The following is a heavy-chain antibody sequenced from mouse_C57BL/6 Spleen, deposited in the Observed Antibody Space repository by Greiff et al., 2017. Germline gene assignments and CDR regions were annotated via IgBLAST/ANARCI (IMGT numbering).Heavy chain of an antibody. Sequence: QVQLQQSGAELVKPGASVKISCKASGYTFTDYTINWVKQRPGQGLEWIGKFGPGSGSTYYNEKFKGKATLTADKSSSTAYMQLSSLTSEDSAVYCCARTGGSSYGYAMDYWGQGTSVTVSA. CDR1: GYTFTDYT. J-gene: IGHJ4*01. V-gene: IGHV1-77*01. CDR2: FGPGSGST. D-gene: IGHD1-1*01. CDR3: ARTGGSSYGYAMDY.